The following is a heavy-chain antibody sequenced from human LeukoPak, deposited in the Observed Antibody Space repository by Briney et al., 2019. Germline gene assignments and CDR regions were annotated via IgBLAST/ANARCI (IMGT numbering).Heavy chain of an antibody. Sequence: GASVKVSCKASGYTFTSCYMHWVRQAPGQGLEWMGIINPSGGSTSYAQKFQGRVTMTRDTSTSTAYMELRSLRSDDTAVYYCARDGRHRYYYDSSGFYGSWFDPWGQGTLVTVSS. J-gene: IGHJ5*02. CDR1: GYTFTSCY. CDR2: INPSGGST. D-gene: IGHD3-22*01. V-gene: IGHV1-46*01. CDR3: ARDGRHRYYYDSSGFYGSWFDP.